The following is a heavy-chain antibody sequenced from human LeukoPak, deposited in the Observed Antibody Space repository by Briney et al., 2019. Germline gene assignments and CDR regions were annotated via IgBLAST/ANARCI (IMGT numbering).Heavy chain of an antibody. CDR2: ISSTSTFI. CDR3: ARDYFDSTNYPQTYYYYYMDV. CDR1: GIAVTGNY. J-gene: IGHJ6*03. Sequence: KPGGSLTLSCAASGIAVTGNYMTWVRQAPGKGLEWVASISSTSTFIYSADSVKGRFTISRDTAENSLFLQMNSLRAEDTAIYYCARDYFDSTNYPQTYYYYYMDVWGKGTTVTVSS. D-gene: IGHD3-22*01. V-gene: IGHV3-69-1*01.